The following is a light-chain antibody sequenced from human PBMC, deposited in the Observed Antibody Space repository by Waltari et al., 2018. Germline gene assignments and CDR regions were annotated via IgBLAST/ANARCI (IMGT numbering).Light chain of an antibody. CDR2: EVT. CDR3: SSYTRTTTLYV. CDR1: SSDVGSYNY. Sequence: QSALTQPASVSGSPGQSITISCTGTSSDVGSYNYVSWYQQHPGKAPKPLIFEVTDRPSGVSNRFSGSKSGNTASLTISGLQAEDEADYYCSSYTRTTTLYVFGTGTKVTVL. V-gene: IGLV2-14*03. J-gene: IGLJ1*01.